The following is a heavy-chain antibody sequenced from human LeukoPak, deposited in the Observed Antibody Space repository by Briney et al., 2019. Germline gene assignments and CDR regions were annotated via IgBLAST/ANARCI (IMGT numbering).Heavy chain of an antibody. CDR1: GFTVSSNY. CDR2: IYSGGST. J-gene: IGHJ3*02. V-gene: IGHV3-53*01. Sequence: GSLRLSCAASGFTVSSNYMSWVRQAPGKGLEWVSVIYSGGSTYYADSVKGRFTISRDNSKNTLYLQMNSLRAEDTAVYYCARGIEGWLQLGAFDIWGQGTMVTVSS. CDR3: ARGIEGWLQLGAFDI. D-gene: IGHD5-24*01.